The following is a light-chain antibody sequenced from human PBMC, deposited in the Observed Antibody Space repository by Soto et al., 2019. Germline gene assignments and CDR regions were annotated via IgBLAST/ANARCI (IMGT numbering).Light chain of an antibody. CDR1: RSDVGGFNH. V-gene: IGLV2-23*02. J-gene: IGLJ3*02. Sequence: QSALTQPASVSGSPGQSITISCTGTRSDVGGFNHVPWYQQHPGKPPKLRIYDVNKRPSGVSNHFSGAKSGNTASLTISGLQVEDEAAYYCCSYAGSSTWVFGGGTKLTVL. CDR2: DVN. CDR3: CSYAGSSTWV.